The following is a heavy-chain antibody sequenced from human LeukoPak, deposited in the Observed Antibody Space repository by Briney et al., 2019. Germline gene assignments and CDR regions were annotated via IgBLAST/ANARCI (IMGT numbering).Heavy chain of an antibody. CDR3: ARVIQYYYDSSGHDAFDI. J-gene: IGHJ3*02. Sequence: SETLSLTCAVYGGSFSGYYWSWIRQPPGKGLEWIGYIYYSGSTNYNPSLKSRVTISVDTSKNQFSLKLSSVTAADTAVYYCARVIQYYYDSSGHDAFDIWGQGTMVTVSS. V-gene: IGHV4-59*01. D-gene: IGHD3-22*01. CDR1: GGSFSGYY. CDR2: IYYSGST.